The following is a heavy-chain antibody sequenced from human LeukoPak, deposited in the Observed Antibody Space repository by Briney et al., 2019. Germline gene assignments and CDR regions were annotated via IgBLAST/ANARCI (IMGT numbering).Heavy chain of an antibody. D-gene: IGHD5-18*01. CDR3: ARGGYSYGYDAFHI. CDR2: IIPIFGTA. CDR1: GGTFSSYA. Sequence: ASVKVSCKASGGTFSSYAIRWVRQAPGQGLEWMGGIIPIFGTANYAQKFQGRVTITADESTSTAYMELSSLRSEDTAVYYCARGGYSYGYDAFHIWGQGTMVTVSS. V-gene: IGHV1-69*01. J-gene: IGHJ3*02.